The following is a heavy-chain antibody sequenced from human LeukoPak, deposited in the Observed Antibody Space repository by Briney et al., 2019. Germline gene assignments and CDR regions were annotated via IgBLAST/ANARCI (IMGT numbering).Heavy chain of an antibody. Sequence: GSLRLSCAASGFTFSSYSMNWVRQAPGKGLEWVSSISSSSSYIYYADSVKGRFTISRDNAKNSLYLQMNSLRAEDTAVYYCARDLSMVRGVAPYYYYMDVWGKGTTVTISS. J-gene: IGHJ6*03. CDR1: GFTFSSYS. D-gene: IGHD3-10*01. CDR3: ARDLSMVRGVAPYYYYMDV. V-gene: IGHV3-21*01. CDR2: ISSSSSYI.